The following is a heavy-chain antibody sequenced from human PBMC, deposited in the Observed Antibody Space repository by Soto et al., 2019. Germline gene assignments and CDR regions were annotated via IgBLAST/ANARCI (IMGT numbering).Heavy chain of an antibody. D-gene: IGHD3-16*01. CDR2: INEDGSEK. J-gene: IGHJ4*02. V-gene: IGHV3-7*01. Sequence: EVQLVESGGGLVQPGVSLRLSCAASGFTFSSSWMTWVRQTPGKGLAWVASINEDGSEKDYVDSVRGRFTISRENARNSLDLQMHSLRAEATALYYCGRSESSAYKSWGQGTLVTVSS. CDR3: GRSESSAYKS. CDR1: GFTFSSSW.